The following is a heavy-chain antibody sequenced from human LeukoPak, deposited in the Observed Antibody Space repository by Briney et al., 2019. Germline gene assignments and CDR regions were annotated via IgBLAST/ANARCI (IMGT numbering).Heavy chain of an antibody. CDR3: ARDAVDTANAV. CDR2: INSDGSIT. D-gene: IGHD5-18*01. CDR1: GFTFTTYW. Sequence: GGPLRLSCAASGFTFTTYWMHWVRQAPGKGLVWVSHINSDGSITSYADSVKGRFTISRDNAKNTLYLQMNSLRAEDTAVYYCARDAVDTANAVWGQGTTVTVSS. J-gene: IGHJ6*02. V-gene: IGHV3-74*01.